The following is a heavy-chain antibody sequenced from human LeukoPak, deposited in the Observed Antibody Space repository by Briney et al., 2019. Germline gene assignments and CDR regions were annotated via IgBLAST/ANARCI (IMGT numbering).Heavy chain of an antibody. D-gene: IGHD7-27*01. Sequence: GASVKVSCKASGYTFTSYGISWVRQAPGQGLEWMGIINPSGGSTNYAQKFQGRVTITADKSTSTAYMELSSLRSEDTAVYYCASRKLGNDYWGQGTLVTVSS. V-gene: IGHV1-46*01. CDR3: ASRKLGNDY. CDR1: GYTFTSYG. J-gene: IGHJ4*02. CDR2: INPSGGST.